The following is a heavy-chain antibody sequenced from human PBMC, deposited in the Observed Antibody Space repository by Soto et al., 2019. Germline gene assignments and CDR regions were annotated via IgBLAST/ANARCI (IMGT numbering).Heavy chain of an antibody. Sequence: QVQLVQSGAELKKPGSSVKVSCKASGDTFSFYTINWVRQAPGLGLEWMGRVNPILSMSNYAQKFQGRVTMTEDKSTSTAYMELRSLGSEATAFYYCATSYGSGFRAVDYWGQGALVTVSA. V-gene: IGHV1-69*02. CDR3: ATSYGSGFRAVDY. CDR2: VNPILSMS. D-gene: IGHD3-10*01. CDR1: GDTFSFYT. J-gene: IGHJ4*02.